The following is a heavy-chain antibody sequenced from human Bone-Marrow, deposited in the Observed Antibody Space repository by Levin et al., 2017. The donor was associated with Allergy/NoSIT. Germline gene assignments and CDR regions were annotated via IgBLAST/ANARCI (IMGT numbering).Heavy chain of an antibody. CDR3: ARFLLGVDDLLEDY. CDR1: GGTFGTYS. Sequence: ASVKVSCKASGGTFGTYSITWVRQAPGQGLEWVGGFIPLFGTASYARRFQDRVIISADESASTVYMELKSLTSEDTAVYYCARFLLGVDDLLEDYWGQGSLVTVSS. J-gene: IGHJ4*02. V-gene: IGHV1-69*13. CDR2: FIPLFGTA. D-gene: IGHD1-26*01.